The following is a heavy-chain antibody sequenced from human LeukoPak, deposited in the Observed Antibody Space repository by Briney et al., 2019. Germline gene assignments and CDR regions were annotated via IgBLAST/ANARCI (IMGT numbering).Heavy chain of an antibody. V-gene: IGHV3-66*02. D-gene: IGHD6-6*01. CDR1: GFTVSSNY. CDR2: IYSGGGT. Sequence: GGSLRLSCAASGFTVSSNYMSWIRQAPGKGLEWVSVIYSGGGTYYAGSVKGRFTISRDNSKNTLYLQMNSLRAEDTAVYYCARDDGSSPYGYWGQGTLVTVSS. J-gene: IGHJ4*02. CDR3: ARDDGSSPYGY.